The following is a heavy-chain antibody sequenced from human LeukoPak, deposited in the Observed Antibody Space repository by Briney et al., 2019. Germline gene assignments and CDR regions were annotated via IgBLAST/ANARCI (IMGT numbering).Heavy chain of an antibody. D-gene: IGHD5-24*01. J-gene: IGHJ6*03. Sequence: ASVKVSCKASGDIFINYGMSWVLQAPGQVLEGMGCNSVYNGNTAYAQKFQGRVTMTTDTSTTTAYMELRSLRSDDTAVYYCARLQFGGSTSRYYYYYTDFWGKGTTVTVSS. CDR1: GDIFINYG. CDR2: NSVYNGNT. V-gene: IGHV1-18*01. CDR3: ARLQFGGSTSRYYYYYTDF.